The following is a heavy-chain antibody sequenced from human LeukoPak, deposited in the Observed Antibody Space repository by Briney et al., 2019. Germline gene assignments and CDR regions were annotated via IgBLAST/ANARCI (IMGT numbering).Heavy chain of an antibody. CDR2: INHSGST. CDR3: ARGRLGYSYGYYFDY. Sequence: SETLSLTCAVYGGSFSGYYWSWIRQPPGKGLEWIGEINHSGSTNYNPSLKSRVTISVDTSKNQFSLKLSSATAADTAVYYCARGRLGYSYGYYFDYWGQGTLVTVSS. CDR1: GGSFSGYY. D-gene: IGHD5-18*01. V-gene: IGHV4-34*01. J-gene: IGHJ4*02.